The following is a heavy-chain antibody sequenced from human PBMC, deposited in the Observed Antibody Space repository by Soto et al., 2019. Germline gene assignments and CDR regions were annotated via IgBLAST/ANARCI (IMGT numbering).Heavy chain of an antibody. CDR2: ISGSGGST. V-gene: IGHV3-23*01. D-gene: IGHD3-10*01. Sequence: EVQLLESGGGLVQPGGSLRLSCAASGFTFSSYAMSWVRQAPGKGLEWVSAISGSGGSTYYADSVKGRFTISRDNSKNTLYLQMNSLRAEDTAVYYCAKDRTMVRGVIVGDAFDIWGQGTMVTVSS. J-gene: IGHJ3*02. CDR1: GFTFSSYA. CDR3: AKDRTMVRGVIVGDAFDI.